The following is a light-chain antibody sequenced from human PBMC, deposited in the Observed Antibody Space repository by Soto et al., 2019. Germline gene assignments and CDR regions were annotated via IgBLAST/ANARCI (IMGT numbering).Light chain of an antibody. Sequence: QSALTQPASVSGSPGQSIAISYTGTSSDVGAYNYVSWYQHHPGKAPKLMIYHVTNQPSGVSDRFSGSKSGNTASLTISGLQADDEADYYCSSYTSSSTYVFGTGTKVTVL. CDR2: HVT. CDR1: SSDVGAYNY. J-gene: IGLJ1*01. V-gene: IGLV2-14*03. CDR3: SSYTSSSTYV.